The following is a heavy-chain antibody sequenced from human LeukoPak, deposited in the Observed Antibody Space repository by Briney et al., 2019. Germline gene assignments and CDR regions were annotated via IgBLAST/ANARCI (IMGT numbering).Heavy chain of an antibody. CDR1: GGTFSSYA. D-gene: IGHD1-20*01. CDR2: IIPIFGTA. Sequence: GSSVKVSCKASGGTFSSYAISWVRQAPGQGLEWMGGIIPIFGTANYAQKFQGRVTITADESTSTAYMELSSLRSEDTAVYYCASPPDNWNPGSAFDYWGQGTLVTVSS. CDR3: ASPPDNWNPGSAFDY. J-gene: IGHJ4*02. V-gene: IGHV1-69*01.